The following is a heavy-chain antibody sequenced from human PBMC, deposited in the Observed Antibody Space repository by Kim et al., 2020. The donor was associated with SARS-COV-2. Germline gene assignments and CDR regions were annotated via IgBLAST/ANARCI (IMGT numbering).Heavy chain of an antibody. CDR2: LRSRVDGGTA. D-gene: IGHD2-15*01. CDR1: GFTFTRVW. CDR3: TTDYERIGGLCDGDICYPASL. V-gene: IGHV3-15*01. J-gene: IGHJ4*02. Sequence: GGSLRLSCAASGFTFTRVWLSWVRQAPGKGLEWVGRLRSRVDGGTADYAAPVKGRFTISRDDSKDTLYLQMNGLTTEDTAVYYCTTDYERIGGLCDGDICYPASLWGQVTLVTVSS.